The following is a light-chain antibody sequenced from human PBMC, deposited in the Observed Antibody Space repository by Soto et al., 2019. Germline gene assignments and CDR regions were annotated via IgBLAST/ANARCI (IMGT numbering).Light chain of an antibody. J-gene: IGKJ2*01. CDR2: AAS. CDR3: QQSFATPHT. CDR1: QNINIF. Sequence: DIQMTQSPSSLSASVGDRVTITCRASQNINIFLNWYQQKPGKAPTLLIKAASSLHSGGPSRFSGSGSGADFALTISSLQPEDFATYYCQQSFATPHTFGQGTKLEIK. V-gene: IGKV1-39*01.